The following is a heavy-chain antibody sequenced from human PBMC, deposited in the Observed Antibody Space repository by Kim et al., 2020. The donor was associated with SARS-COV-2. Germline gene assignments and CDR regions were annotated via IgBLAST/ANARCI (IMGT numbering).Heavy chain of an antibody. CDR2: ISSSSSYI. V-gene: IGHV3-21*01. Sequence: GGSLRLSCAASGFTFSSYSMNWVRQAPGKGLEWVSSISSSSSYIYYADSVKGRFTISRDNAKNSLYLQMNSLRAEDTAVYYCARDYLLYGDFYYYGMDVWGQGTTVTVSS. D-gene: IGHD4-17*01. CDR1: GFTFSSYS. CDR3: ARDYLLYGDFYYYGMDV. J-gene: IGHJ6*02.